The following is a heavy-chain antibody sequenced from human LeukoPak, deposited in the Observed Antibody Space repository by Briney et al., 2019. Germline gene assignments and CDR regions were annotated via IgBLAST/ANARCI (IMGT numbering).Heavy chain of an antibody. J-gene: IGHJ4*02. CDR2: ISGGTT. Sequence: GGSLRLSCAASGFTISTYGMSWVRQAPGKGLEWVSSISGGTTYYTDSVKGRFIISRDNAKNSLYLQMNSLRAEDTAVYYCARAQYNWGYGDWGQGTLVTVSS. CDR1: GFTISTYG. D-gene: IGHD7-27*01. V-gene: IGHV3-23*01. CDR3: ARAQYNWGYGD.